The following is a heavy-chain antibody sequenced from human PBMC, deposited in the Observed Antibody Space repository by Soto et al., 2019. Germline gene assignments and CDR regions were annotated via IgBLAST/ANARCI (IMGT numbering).Heavy chain of an antibody. V-gene: IGHV3-74*01. Sequence: EVQLEESGGGLFQPGGSLRLTCAVSGFSLNNYWMHWVRQRPGKGLVWVARIYRDGTTSYADSVKGRFTISRDNAKNTVSLQMNSLKDEDTAVYYCMRGNTGYGNFDYWGQGTLVPSPQ. CDR3: MRGNTGYGNFDY. CDR2: IYRDGTT. D-gene: IGHD5-12*01. CDR1: GFSLNNYW. J-gene: IGHJ4*02.